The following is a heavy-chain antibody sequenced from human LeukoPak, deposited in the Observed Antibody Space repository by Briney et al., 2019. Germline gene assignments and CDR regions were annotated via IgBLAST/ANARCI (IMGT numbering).Heavy chain of an antibody. CDR1: GGSISSGGYH. CDR2: IYYSGST. V-gene: IGHV4-39*01. CDR3: ARQELYRDY. Sequence: SETLSLTCTVSGGSISSGGYHWGWIRQPPGKGLEWIGSIYYSGSTYYNPSLKSRVTMSVYTSKNQFSLKLSSVTAADTAVYYCARQELYRDYWGQGTLVTVSS. D-gene: IGHD2-2*01. J-gene: IGHJ4*02.